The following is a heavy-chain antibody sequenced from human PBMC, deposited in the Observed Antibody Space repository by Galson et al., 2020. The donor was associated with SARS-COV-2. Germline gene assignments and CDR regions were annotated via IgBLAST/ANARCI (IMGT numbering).Heavy chain of an antibody. V-gene: IGHV5-51*01. CDR3: ARHEDDYVWGSYHWWVDY. Sequence: GESLKISCKGSGYTFTNNWIGWVRQMPGKGLEWMGIIYPDDSDTRYSPSFQGQVTISADRSINTAYLQWNSLKASDTAMYYCARHEDDYVWGSYHWWVDYWGQGTLVTVSS. CDR1: GYTFTNNW. D-gene: IGHD3-16*02. J-gene: IGHJ4*02. CDR2: IYPDDSDT.